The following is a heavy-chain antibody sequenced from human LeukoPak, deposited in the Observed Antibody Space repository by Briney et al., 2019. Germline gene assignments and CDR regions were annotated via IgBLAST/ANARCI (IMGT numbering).Heavy chain of an antibody. CDR2: INPNSGGT. J-gene: IGHJ4*02. V-gene: IGHV1-2*06. D-gene: IGHD3-22*01. Sequence: ASVKVSCTASGYTFTGYYMHWVRQAPGQGLEWMGRINPNSGGTNYAQKFQGRVTMTRDASISTAYMELSRLRSDDTAVYHCAEDIIDYYDSSGFSPRWGQGTLVTVSS. CDR3: AEDIIDYYDSSGFSPR. CDR1: GYTFTGYY.